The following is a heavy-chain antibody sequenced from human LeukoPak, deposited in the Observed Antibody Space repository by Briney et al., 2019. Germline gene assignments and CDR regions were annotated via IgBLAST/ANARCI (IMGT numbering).Heavy chain of an antibody. CDR1: GGSISSCC. Sequence: SETLSLTCTVSGGSISSCCWSWIRQAPGKGLEWIGYINNSGSANYSPSLMRRVTMSVDTSKNQLFLSLTSVTAADTAVYYCARLRRDGYSYFDYWGQGSLVTVSS. D-gene: IGHD5-24*01. CDR2: INNSGSA. CDR3: ARLRRDGYSYFDY. J-gene: IGHJ4*02. V-gene: IGHV4-59*01.